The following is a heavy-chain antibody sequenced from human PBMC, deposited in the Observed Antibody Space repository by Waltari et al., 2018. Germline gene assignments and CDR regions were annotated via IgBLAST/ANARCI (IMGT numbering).Heavy chain of an antibody. J-gene: IGHJ4*02. CDR2: MFYCGTT. V-gene: IGHV4-59*01. D-gene: IGHD3-3*01. Sequence: VKLQESGPGLVKPSETLSLSCSVSGGSISSDYWSWFRQAPGKGLEWLAYMFYCGTTIYNPSLSKRVTIWGDSSKNLLALKVTSVSAADTAVYFCARGKYDFWSGYFPDSWGQGTLVTVSS. CDR3: ARGKYDFWSGYFPDS. CDR1: GGSISSDY.